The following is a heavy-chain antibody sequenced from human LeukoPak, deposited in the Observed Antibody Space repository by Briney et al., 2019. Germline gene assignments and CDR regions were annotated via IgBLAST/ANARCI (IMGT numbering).Heavy chain of an antibody. V-gene: IGHV3-23*01. CDR3: ARDSGGGNFDF. D-gene: IGHD4-23*01. CDR1: GFTFSSYA. CDR2: ISGSGGST. Sequence: GGSLRLSCAASGFTFSSYAMSWVRQAPGKGLEWVSAISGSGGSTYYADSVKDRFISSRDNAKNSLFLQMNNLRAEDTAVYYCARDSGGGNFDFWGQGTLVTVSS. J-gene: IGHJ4*02.